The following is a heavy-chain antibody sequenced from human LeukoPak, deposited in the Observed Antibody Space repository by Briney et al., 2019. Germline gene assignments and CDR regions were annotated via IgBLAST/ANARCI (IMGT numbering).Heavy chain of an antibody. J-gene: IGHJ4*02. CDR2: INTDSSDI. D-gene: IGHD2-2*01. CDR3: ARDTFQPGLIDS. CDR1: GFTFSRYA. V-gene: IGHV3-21*05. Sequence: GGSLRLSCAASGFTFSRYAMNWVRQAPGKGLEWVSYINTDSSDIHYADSVKGRFTISRDNARNTLYLQLSSLRAEDSAVYYCARDTFQPGLIDSWGQGALVTVSS.